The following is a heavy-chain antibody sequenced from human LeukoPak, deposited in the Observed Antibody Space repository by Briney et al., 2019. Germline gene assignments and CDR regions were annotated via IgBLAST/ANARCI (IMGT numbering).Heavy chain of an antibody. Sequence: AIGGSGGSTYYADPVKGRFTISRDNSKNTLYLQMNSLRAEDTAVYYCAKLPRGYCSGGSCSGLNYWGQGTLVTVSS. D-gene: IGHD2-15*01. CDR3: AKLPRGYCSGGSCSGLNY. J-gene: IGHJ4*02. V-gene: IGHV3-23*01. CDR2: IGGSGGST.